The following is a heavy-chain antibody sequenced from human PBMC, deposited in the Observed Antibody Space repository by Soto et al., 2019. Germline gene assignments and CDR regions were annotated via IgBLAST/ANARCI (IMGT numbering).Heavy chain of an antibody. D-gene: IGHD2-2*01. V-gene: IGHV4-4*02. CDR1: GDSISKTNW. CDR2: IHQSGST. Sequence: SSETLSLTXTVSGDSISKTNWWSWVRQPPGKWLEWIGEIHQSGSTNYSPSLKGRVTISVDNSKNQFSLKLRSVSAADTAVYYCARVPIIAEIPPAPSGWFDPWGQGTLVTVSS. CDR3: ARVPIIAEIPPAPSGWFDP. J-gene: IGHJ5*02.